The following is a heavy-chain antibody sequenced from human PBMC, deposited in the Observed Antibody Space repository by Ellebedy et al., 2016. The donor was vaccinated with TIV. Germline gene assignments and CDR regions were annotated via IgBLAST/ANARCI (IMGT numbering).Heavy chain of an antibody. CDR1: GFTFSSYV. V-gene: IGHV3-23*01. Sequence: GESLKISCAGSGFTFSSYVMSWVRQAPGKGLEWVASISGSGNSTYYADSVKGRFTISRGNSKNTLYLQMNSLRAEDTAVYYCAKGPAAVAGCYWGQGTLVTVSS. D-gene: IGHD6-19*01. CDR2: ISGSGNST. CDR3: AKGPAAVAGCY. J-gene: IGHJ4*02.